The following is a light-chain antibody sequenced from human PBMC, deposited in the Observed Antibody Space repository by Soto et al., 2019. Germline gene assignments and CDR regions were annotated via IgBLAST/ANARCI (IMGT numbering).Light chain of an antibody. Sequence: ILLSQSPSTLPLSPRDRATFPCRASQSVSSYLAWYQQKPGQAPRLLIYDASNRATGIPARFSGSGAGTDFTLTITSLQSEDFGVYFCQQYKDWPTTFGQGTKVDIK. V-gene: IGKV3-11*01. CDR2: DAS. J-gene: IGKJ1*01. CDR1: QSVSSY. CDR3: QQYKDWPTT.